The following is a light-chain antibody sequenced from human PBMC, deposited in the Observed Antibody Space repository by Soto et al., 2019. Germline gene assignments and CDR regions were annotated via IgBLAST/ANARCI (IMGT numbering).Light chain of an antibody. CDR3: QQYGSSPPWT. V-gene: IGKV3-20*01. CDR1: QSVSSSY. Sequence: EIVLTQSPGTLSLSPGERATLSCRASQSVSSSYLAWYQQKPGQAPRLLIYGASSRATGIPDRFTSSGSGTEFTLTISRLEPEDFAVYYCQQYGSSPPWTFGQGTKVEIK. CDR2: GAS. J-gene: IGKJ1*01.